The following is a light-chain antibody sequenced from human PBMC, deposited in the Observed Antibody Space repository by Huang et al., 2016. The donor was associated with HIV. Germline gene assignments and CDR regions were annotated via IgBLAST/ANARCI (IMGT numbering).Light chain of an antibody. J-gene: IGKJ2*02. V-gene: IGKV3-20*01. Sequence: EIVLTQSPGTLSLSPGERATLSCRASQSVTSSYLAWDQQKPGQAPRLLIYGASTRATGIPDRFSGSGSGTDFPLTISRLEPEDFAVCYCQQYGSSPWTFGQGTKLEVK. CDR3: QQYGSSPWT. CDR1: QSVTSSY. CDR2: GAS.